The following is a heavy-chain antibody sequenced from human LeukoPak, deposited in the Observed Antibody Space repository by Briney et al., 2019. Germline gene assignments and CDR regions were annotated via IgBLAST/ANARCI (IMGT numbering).Heavy chain of an antibody. V-gene: IGHV3-66*01. Sequence: TGGSLRLSCAASGFIFSNAWMSWVRQAPGKGLEWVSVIYSGGSTYYADSVKGRFTISRDNSKNTLYLQMNSLRAEGTAVYYCARDLVPDYWGQGTLVTVSS. D-gene: IGHD2-2*01. CDR2: IYSGGST. CDR1: GFIFSNAW. J-gene: IGHJ4*02. CDR3: ARDLVPDY.